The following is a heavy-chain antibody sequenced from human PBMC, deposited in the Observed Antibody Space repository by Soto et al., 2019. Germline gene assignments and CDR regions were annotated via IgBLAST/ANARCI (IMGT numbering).Heavy chain of an antibody. CDR1: GYTFTSYG. CDR2: ISAYNGNT. CDR3: ARVMGYGSGDFDY. J-gene: IGHJ4*02. Sequence: ASVKVSCKASGYTFTSYGISWVRQAPDQGLEWMGWISAYNGNTNYAQKLQGRVTMTTDTSTRTAYRELRSLRSDDAAVYYCARVMGYGSGDFDYWGQGTLVTVSS. V-gene: IGHV1-18*01. D-gene: IGHD3-10*01.